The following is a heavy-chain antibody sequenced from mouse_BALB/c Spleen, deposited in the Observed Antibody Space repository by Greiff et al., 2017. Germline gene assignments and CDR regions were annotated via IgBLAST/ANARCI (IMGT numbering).Heavy chain of an antibody. CDR2: INPSSGYT. D-gene: IGHD1-2*01. CDR3: ARYYGHWYFDV. Sequence: QVQLKESAAELARPGASVKMSCKASGYTFTSYTMHWVKQRPGQGLEWIGYINPSSGYTEYNQKFKDKTTLTADKSSSTAYMQLSSLTSEDSAVYYCARYYGHWYFDVWGAGTTVTVSS. V-gene: IGHV1-4*02. CDR1: GYTFTSYT. J-gene: IGHJ1*01.